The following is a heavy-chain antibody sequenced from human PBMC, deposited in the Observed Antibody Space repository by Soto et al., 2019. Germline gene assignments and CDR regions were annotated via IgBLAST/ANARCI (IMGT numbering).Heavy chain of an antibody. V-gene: IGHV1-58*01. Sequence: GASVKVSCKASGFTFTSSAVQWVRQARGQRLEWIGWIVVGSGNTNYAQKFQERVTITRDMSTSTAYMELGSLRSEDTAVYYCAAAVANYDFWSGYYKTDYFDYWGQGTLVTVSS. CDR1: GFTFTSSA. CDR3: AAAVANYDFWSGYYKTDYFDY. CDR2: IVVGSGNT. J-gene: IGHJ4*02. D-gene: IGHD3-3*01.